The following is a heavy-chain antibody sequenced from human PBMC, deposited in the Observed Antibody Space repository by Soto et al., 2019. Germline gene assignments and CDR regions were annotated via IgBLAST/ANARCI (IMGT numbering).Heavy chain of an antibody. J-gene: IGHJ3*02. CDR2: ISYDGSNK. CDR3: ARDRKYSSSWYAFDI. CDR1: GFTFSSYA. V-gene: IGHV3-30*04. Sequence: GGSLRLSCAASGFTFSSYAMHWVRQAPGKGLEWGAVISYDGSNKYYADSVKGRFTISRDNSKNTLYLQMNSLRAEDTAVYYCARDRKYSSSWYAFDIWGQGTMVTVSS. D-gene: IGHD6-13*01.